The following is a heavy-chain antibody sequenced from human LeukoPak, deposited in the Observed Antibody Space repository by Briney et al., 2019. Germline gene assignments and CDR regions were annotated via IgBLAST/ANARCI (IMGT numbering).Heavy chain of an antibody. CDR3: ARDHYRYSSSSGGPGDY. D-gene: IGHD6-6*01. Sequence: ASVKVSCKASGYTFTSYDINWVRQATGQGLEWMGWMNPNSGNTGYAQKFQGRVTITRNTSISTAYMELSSLRSEDTAVYYCARDHYRYSSSSGGPGDYWGQGTLVTVSS. J-gene: IGHJ4*02. CDR2: MNPNSGNT. CDR1: GYTFTSYD. V-gene: IGHV1-8*03.